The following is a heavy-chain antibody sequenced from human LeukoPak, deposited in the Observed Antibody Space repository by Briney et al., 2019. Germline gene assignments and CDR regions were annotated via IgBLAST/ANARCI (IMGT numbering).Heavy chain of an antibody. Sequence: GRSLRLSCAASGFTFSSYPMHWVRQAPGKGLEWVSSISGGSSYIYDADSVKGRFTISRDNAKNSLYLQMNNLRAEDTAVYYCARGGHRVAAAGHYYYYGMDVWGQGTTVTVSS. CDR3: ARGGHRVAAAGHYYYYGMDV. CDR2: ISGGSSYI. V-gene: IGHV3-21*01. D-gene: IGHD6-13*01. J-gene: IGHJ6*02. CDR1: GFTFSSYP.